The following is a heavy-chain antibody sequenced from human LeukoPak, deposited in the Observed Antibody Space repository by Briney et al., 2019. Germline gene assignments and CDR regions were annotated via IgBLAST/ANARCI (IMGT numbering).Heavy chain of an antibody. CDR1: GFPFSSYW. V-gene: IGHV3-7*01. CDR3: AKSLADHYLFDY. D-gene: IGHD6-13*01. CDR2: IKQDGGET. Sequence: GGSLRLSCAASGFPFSSYWMAWVRQAPGKGLEWVASIKQDGGETFYVDSVKGRFTISRDNAKNSLYLQMNSLRAEDTAVYYCAKSLADHYLFDYWGQGTLVTVSS. J-gene: IGHJ4*02.